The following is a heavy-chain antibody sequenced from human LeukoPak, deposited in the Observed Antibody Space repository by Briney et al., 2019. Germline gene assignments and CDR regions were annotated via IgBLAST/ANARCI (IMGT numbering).Heavy chain of an antibody. J-gene: IGHJ4*02. CDR3: ARDSAVAGTV. Sequence: GGSLRLSCAASGIIFSNYWMHWVRQAPGKGLVWVSRINRDGSSTSYADSVKGRFTISRDNAKKSMYLQMNSLRAEDTAVYYCARDSAVAGTVWGQGTLVTVSS. D-gene: IGHD6-19*01. CDR1: GIIFSNYW. CDR2: INRDGSST. V-gene: IGHV3-74*01.